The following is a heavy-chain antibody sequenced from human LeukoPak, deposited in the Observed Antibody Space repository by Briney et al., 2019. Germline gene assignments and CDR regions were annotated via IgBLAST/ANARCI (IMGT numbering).Heavy chain of an antibody. J-gene: IGHJ4*02. Sequence: GXXLRLSCAASGFTFSSYWMHWVRQAPGKGLVWVSRINSDGSSTSYADSVKGRFTISRDNAKNTLYLQMNSLRAEDTAVYYCARSAEPYDSSGYQDYWGQGTLVTVSS. CDR3: ARSAEPYDSSGYQDY. D-gene: IGHD3-22*01. CDR2: INSDGSST. CDR1: GFTFSSYW. V-gene: IGHV3-74*01.